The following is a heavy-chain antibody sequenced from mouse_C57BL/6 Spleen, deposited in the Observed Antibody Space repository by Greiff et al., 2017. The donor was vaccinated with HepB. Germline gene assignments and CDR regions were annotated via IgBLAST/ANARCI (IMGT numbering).Heavy chain of an antibody. CDR3: AITGTGTGAMDY. CDR2: IHPNSGST. J-gene: IGHJ4*01. V-gene: IGHV1-64*01. CDR1: GYTFTSYW. Sequence: QVQLQQPGAELVKPGASVKLSCKASGYTFTSYWMHWVKQRPGQGLEWIGMIHPNSGSTNYNEKFKSKATLTVDKSSSTAYMQLSSLTSEDSAVYSCAITGTGTGAMDYWGPGTSVTVSS. D-gene: IGHD4-1*01.